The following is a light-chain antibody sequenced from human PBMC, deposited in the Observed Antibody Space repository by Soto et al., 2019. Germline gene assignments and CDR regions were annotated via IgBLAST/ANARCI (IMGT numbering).Light chain of an antibody. CDR1: SGSIASNY. CDR3: QSYDSSNQV. V-gene: IGLV6-57*03. Sequence: NFMLTQPHSVSESPGKTVTISCTRSSGSIASNYVQWYQQRPGSAPTTVIYEDNQRPSGVPDRFSGSIDSSSNSASLTISRLKTEDEADYYCQSYDSSNQVFGGGTKLPVL. J-gene: IGLJ3*02. CDR2: EDN.